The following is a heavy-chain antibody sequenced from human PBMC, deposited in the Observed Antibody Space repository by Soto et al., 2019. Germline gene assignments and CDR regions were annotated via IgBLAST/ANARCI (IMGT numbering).Heavy chain of an antibody. CDR3: SAYDSSGYYHDY. D-gene: IGHD3-22*01. Sequence: QVQLVESGGGVVQPGRSLRLSCAASGFTFSSYGMHWVRQAPGKGLEWVAVISYDGSNKYYADSVKGRFTISRDNSKNTLYLQMNSLRAADTAVYYCSAYDSSGYYHDYWGQGTLVTVSS. V-gene: IGHV3-30*03. CDR1: GFTFSSYG. CDR2: ISYDGSNK. J-gene: IGHJ4*02.